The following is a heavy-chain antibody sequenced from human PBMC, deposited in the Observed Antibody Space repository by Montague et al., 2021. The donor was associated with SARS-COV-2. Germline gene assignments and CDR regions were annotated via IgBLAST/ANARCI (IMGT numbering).Heavy chain of an antibody. CDR3: ARRITMVRGVTKRNNWFDP. CDR1: GGSISSDNW. D-gene: IGHD3-10*01. J-gene: IGHJ5*02. Sequence: SETLSLTCAVSGGSISSDNWWSWVRQSPGKGLEWIGEIFHSGSTNYNPSPKSRVTMSVDKSKNDFSLKLSPVTAADMAMYYCARRITMVRGVTKRNNWFDPWGRGILVTVSS. CDR2: IFHSGST. V-gene: IGHV4-4*02.